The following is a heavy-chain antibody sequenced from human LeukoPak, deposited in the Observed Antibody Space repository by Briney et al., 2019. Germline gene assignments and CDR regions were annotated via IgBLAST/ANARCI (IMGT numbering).Heavy chain of an antibody. V-gene: IGHV3-23*01. J-gene: IGHJ3*02. D-gene: IGHD3-22*01. CDR3: AKDPDSSGYPSDAFDI. CDR2: ISGSGGST. CDR1: GFTFSSYA. Sequence: GGSLRLSCAASGFTFSSYAMSWVRQAPGKGLEWVSAISGSGGSTYYADSVKGRFTISRDNPKNTLYLQMNSLRAEDTAVYYCAKDPDSSGYPSDAFDIWGQGTMVTVSS.